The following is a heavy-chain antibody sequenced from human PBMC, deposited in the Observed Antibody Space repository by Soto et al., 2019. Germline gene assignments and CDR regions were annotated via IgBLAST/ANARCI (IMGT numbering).Heavy chain of an antibody. CDR1: GGSFGSYS. CDR3: ASDGYYADSSGSKDDGFDY. J-gene: IGHJ4*02. Sequence: QVQLQESGPGLVKPSETLSLTCAVSGGSFGSYSWSWIRQPPGKGLEWIGKIYYSGRTGYHPSLTTRVTMSLDTSNNQFSLQLSSVTAADPSVYYCASDGYYADSSGSKDDGFDYWGQGTLVTVSA. CDR2: IYYSGRT. V-gene: IGHV4-59*01. D-gene: IGHD3-22*01.